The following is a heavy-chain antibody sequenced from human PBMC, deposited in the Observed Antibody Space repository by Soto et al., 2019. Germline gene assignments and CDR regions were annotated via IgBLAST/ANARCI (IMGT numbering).Heavy chain of an antibody. Sequence: QVQLQESGPGLMKPSQTLSLTCSVSAGSISSPGYYWSGIRQRPGQGLEWLGYIFHTGSTDYNPSLTSRPTMSVATSKNHFSLKLTSVTAADTALYYCARGGTATTARGAFDIWGQGTMVTVSS. CDR2: IFHTGST. D-gene: IGHD1-1*01. CDR1: AGSISSPGYY. CDR3: ARGGTATTARGAFDI. V-gene: IGHV4-31*03. J-gene: IGHJ3*02.